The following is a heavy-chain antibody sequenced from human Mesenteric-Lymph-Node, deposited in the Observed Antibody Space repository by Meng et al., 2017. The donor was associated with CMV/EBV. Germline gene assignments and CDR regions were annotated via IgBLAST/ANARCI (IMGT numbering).Heavy chain of an antibody. J-gene: IGHJ5*02. CDR1: GGSISSSSYY. CDR3: ARPHYYGSGSSPWFDP. D-gene: IGHD3-10*01. Sequence: QLQLQESGSGLVRPSETLSLPCTVSGGSISSSSYYWGWIRQPPGKGLEWIGSIYYSGSTYYTPSLKSRVTISVDTSKNQFSLKLSSVTAADTAVYYCARPHYYGSGSSPWFDPWGQGTLVTVSS. CDR2: IYYSGST. V-gene: IGHV4-39*01.